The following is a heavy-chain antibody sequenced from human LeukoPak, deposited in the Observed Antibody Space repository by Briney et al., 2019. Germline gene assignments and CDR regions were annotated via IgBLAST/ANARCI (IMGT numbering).Heavy chain of an antibody. CDR1: GFTFSSYE. CDR2: ISSSGSTM. D-gene: IGHD2-8*01. V-gene: IGHV3-48*03. J-gene: IGHJ4*02. CDR3: ARELNYYFDY. Sequence: GGSLRLSCAASGFTFSSYEMHWVRQAPGKGLEWASYISSSGSTMYYADSLKGRFTISRDNAKNSLYLQMDSLRAEDTAIYYCARELNYYFDYWGQGTLVTVSS.